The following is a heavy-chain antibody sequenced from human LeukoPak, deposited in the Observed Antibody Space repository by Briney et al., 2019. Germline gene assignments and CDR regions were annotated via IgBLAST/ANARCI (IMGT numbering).Heavy chain of an antibody. Sequence: GGSLRLSCAASGFTFSSSWTNWVRQAPGKGLEWVAYTDQDGSEKYYVDSVKGRFTISRDNTKNSLYLQMNSLRAEDTAVYYCARDYGSGSYYIRKNWFDPWGQGTLVTVSS. J-gene: IGHJ5*02. CDR2: TDQDGSEK. V-gene: IGHV3-7*01. CDR3: ARDYGSGSYYIRKNWFDP. CDR1: GFTFSSSW. D-gene: IGHD3-10*01.